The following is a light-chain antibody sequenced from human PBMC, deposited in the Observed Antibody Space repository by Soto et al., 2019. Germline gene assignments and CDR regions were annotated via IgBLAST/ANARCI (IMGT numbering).Light chain of an antibody. CDR2: AAS. V-gene: IGKV1-39*01. CDR1: QSTSNY. CDR3: QQSYLTPYT. J-gene: IGKJ2*01. Sequence: DIQMTQSPSSLSASVGDRVTITCRASQSTSNYVNWYQQKPGKAPKLLIYAASSLQSGVPSRFSGSGAGTDDFTLIVSNLHPADFATYYCQQSYLTPYTFGQGTKLEIK.